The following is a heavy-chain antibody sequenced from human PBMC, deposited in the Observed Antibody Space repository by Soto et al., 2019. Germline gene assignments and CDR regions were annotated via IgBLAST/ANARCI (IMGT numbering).Heavy chain of an antibody. CDR3: ARGVGAPPPYFWYSYNGRDV. Sequence: PSETLSLTCAVYGGSFSGYYWSWIRQPPGKGLEWIGEINHSGSTNYNPSLKSRVTISVDTSKNQFSLKLSSVTAADTAVYYCARGVGAPPPYFWYSYNGRDVGGKGTTAPVSS. D-gene: IGHD3-3*01. V-gene: IGHV4-34*01. J-gene: IGHJ6*04. CDR2: INHSGST. CDR1: GGSFSGYY.